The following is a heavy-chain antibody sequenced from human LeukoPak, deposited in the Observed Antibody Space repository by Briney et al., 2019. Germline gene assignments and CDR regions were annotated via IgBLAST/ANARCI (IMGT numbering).Heavy chain of an antibody. CDR3: ARVDGSGYGGGYFDY. D-gene: IGHD3-22*01. CDR1: GGSISSSSYY. V-gene: IGHV4-39*07. Sequence: NPSETLSLTCTVSGGSISSSSYYWGWIRQPPGKGLEWIGSIYYSGSTYCNPSLKSRVTISVDTSKNEFSLKLSSVTAADTAVYYCARVDGSGYGGGYFDYWGQGTLVTVSS. J-gene: IGHJ4*02. CDR2: IYYSGST.